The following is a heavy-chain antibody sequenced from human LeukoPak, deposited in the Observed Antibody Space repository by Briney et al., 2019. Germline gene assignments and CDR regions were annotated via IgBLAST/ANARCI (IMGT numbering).Heavy chain of an antibody. CDR1: GYTFTSYA. CDR2: ISAYNGNT. CDR3: ARDGITPDYYDSSGYYYPFDY. D-gene: IGHD3-22*01. J-gene: IGHJ4*02. Sequence: ASVKVSCKASGYTFTSYAMNWVRQAPGQGLEWMGWISAYNGNTNYAQKLQGRVTMTTDTSTSTAYMELRSLRSDDTAVYYCARDGITPDYYDSSGYYYPFDYWGQGTLVTVSS. V-gene: IGHV1-18*01.